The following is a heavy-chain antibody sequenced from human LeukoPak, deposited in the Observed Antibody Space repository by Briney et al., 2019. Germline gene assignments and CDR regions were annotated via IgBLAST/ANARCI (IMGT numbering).Heavy chain of an antibody. V-gene: IGHV1-18*01. J-gene: IGHJ5*02. CDR3: AREDVWGSYRNWFDP. CDR2: ISAYNGNT. Sequence: GASVRVSCKASGYTFTSYGISWVRQAPGQGLEWMGWISAYNGNTNYAQKLQGRVTMTTDTSTSTAYMELRSLRSDDTAVYYCAREDVWGSYRNWFDPWGQGTLVTVSS. CDR1: GYTFTSYG. D-gene: IGHD3-16*01.